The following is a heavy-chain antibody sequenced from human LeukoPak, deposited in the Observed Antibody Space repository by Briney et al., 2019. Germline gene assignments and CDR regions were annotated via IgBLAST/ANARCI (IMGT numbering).Heavy chain of an antibody. J-gene: IGHJ4*02. Sequence: SGTLSLTCAVSGGSISSSNWWSWVRQPPGKGLEWIGEIYHSGSTNYNPSLKSRVTISVDKSKNQFSLKLSSVTAADTAVYYCARMVGDYYGSGSYYNPTYYFDYWGQGTLVTVSS. V-gene: IGHV4-4*02. CDR1: GGSISSSNW. CDR2: IYHSGST. CDR3: ARMVGDYYGSGSYYNPTYYFDY. D-gene: IGHD3-10*01.